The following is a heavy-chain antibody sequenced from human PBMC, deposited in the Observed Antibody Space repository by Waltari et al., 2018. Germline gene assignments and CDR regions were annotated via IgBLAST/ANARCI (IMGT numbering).Heavy chain of an antibody. CDR2: LSPGDSDT. Sequence: EVQLVQSGAEVKQPGESLKISCKGSGYSFTSYWIGWGRQMPGKGLEWMGILSPGDSDTRYSPSFQGQVTITADKSISTAYLQWSSLKASDTAMYYCGRQISRGVFDYWGQGTLVTVSS. CDR3: GRQISRGVFDY. CDR1: GYSFTSYW. J-gene: IGHJ4*02. V-gene: IGHV5-51*01.